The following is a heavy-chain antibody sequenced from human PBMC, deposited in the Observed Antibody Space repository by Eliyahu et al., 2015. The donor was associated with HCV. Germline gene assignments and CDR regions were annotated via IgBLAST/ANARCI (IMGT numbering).Heavy chain of an antibody. Sequence: QVQLVESGGGLVKPGGSLTLSCAASGFXFSXYYMTWVRRAPGKGLGWLSYIGHTGTPVYYTDSVRGRFSVSRDNVGNSLFLRMNSLRAGDTAVYYCARADAGVPTSSDSFDIWGQGTIVTVSS. V-gene: IGHV3-11*01. CDR2: IGHTGTPV. CDR1: GFXFSXYY. D-gene: IGHD2-2*01. CDR3: ARADAGVPTSSDSFDI. J-gene: IGHJ3*02.